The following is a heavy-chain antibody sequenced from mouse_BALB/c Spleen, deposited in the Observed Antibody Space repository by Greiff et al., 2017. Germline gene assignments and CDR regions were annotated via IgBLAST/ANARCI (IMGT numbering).Heavy chain of an antibody. Sequence: EVQVVESGGGLVKPGGSLKLSCAASGFTFSSYTMSWVRQTPEKRLEWVATISSGGSYTYYPDSVKGRFTISRDNAKNTLYLQMSSLKSEDTAMYYCTKERDYYGGYAMDYWGQGTSVTVSS. J-gene: IGHJ4*01. CDR3: TKERDYYGGYAMDY. D-gene: IGHD1-1*01. CDR1: GFTFSSYT. V-gene: IGHV5-6-4*01. CDR2: ISSGGSYT.